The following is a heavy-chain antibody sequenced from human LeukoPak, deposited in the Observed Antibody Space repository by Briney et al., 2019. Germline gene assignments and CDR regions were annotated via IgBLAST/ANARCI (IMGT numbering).Heavy chain of an antibody. CDR1: GGSISSSSYY. J-gene: IGHJ4*02. D-gene: IGHD3-3*01. V-gene: IGHV4-39*01. CDR2: IYYSGST. Sequence: SETLSLTCTVSGGSISSSSYYWGWIRQPPGKGLEWIGSIYYSGSTYYNPSLKSRVTISVDTSKNQFSLKLSSVTAADTAVYYCALGDSDFGVVTPSFDYWGQGTLVTVSS. CDR3: ALGDSDFGVVTPSFDY.